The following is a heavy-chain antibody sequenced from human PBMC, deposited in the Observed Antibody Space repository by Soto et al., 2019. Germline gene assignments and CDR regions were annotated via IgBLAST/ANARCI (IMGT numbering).Heavy chain of an antibody. Sequence: QVQLVQSGAEVKKPGASVKVSCKASGYTFTTYGINWVRQAPGQGLEWMGWVSPYTGDTTYAQKLQGRVTMTTDTSTSTAYMELRSLRSDDTAVYYCARRLRYFDWSWDYWGQGTLVTVSS. CDR1: GYTFTTYG. CDR3: ARRLRYFDWSWDY. D-gene: IGHD3-9*01. CDR2: VSPYTGDT. J-gene: IGHJ4*02. V-gene: IGHV1-18*04.